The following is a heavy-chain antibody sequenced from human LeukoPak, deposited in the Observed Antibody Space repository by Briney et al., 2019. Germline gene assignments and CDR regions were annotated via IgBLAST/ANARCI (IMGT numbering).Heavy chain of an antibody. CDR2: IYYSGST. CDR1: GGSISSGGYY. CDR3: ARVGCERSEWLTTKCRYRYFDR. J-gene: IGHJ2*01. V-gene: IGHV4-31*03. D-gene: IGHD6-19*01. Sequence: SETLSLTCTVSGGSISSGGYYWSWIRQHPGKGLEWIGYIYYSGSTYYNPSLKSRVTISVDTSKNQFSLKLSSVTAADTAVYYCARVGCERSEWLTTKCRYRYFDRWGRGTLVTVSS.